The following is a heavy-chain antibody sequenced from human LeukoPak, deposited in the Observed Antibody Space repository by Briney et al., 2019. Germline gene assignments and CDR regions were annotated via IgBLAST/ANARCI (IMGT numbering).Heavy chain of an antibody. CDR3: AREVLRFLWEFDY. V-gene: IGHV4-61*02. J-gene: IGHJ4*02. D-gene: IGHD3-3*01. CDR1: GGSISSGSYY. CDR2: IYTSGST. Sequence: SQTLSLTXTVSGGSISSGSYYWSRIRQPAGKGLEWIGRIYTSGSTNYNPSLKSRVTISVDTSKNQFSLKLSSVTAADTAVYYCAREVLRFLWEFDYWGQGTLVTVSS.